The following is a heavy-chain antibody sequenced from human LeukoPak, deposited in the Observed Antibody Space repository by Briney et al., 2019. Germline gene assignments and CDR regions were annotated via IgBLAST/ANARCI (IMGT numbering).Heavy chain of an antibody. CDR1: GGSISSYY. CDR2: IYYSGST. D-gene: IGHD1-1*01. Sequence: PSETLSLTCTVSGGSISSYYWSWIRQPPGKGLEWIGYIYYSGSTNYNPSLKSRVTISVDTSKNQFSLKLSSVTAADTAVYYCARALGDNWEYYFDYWGQGTLVTVSS. V-gene: IGHV4-59*01. CDR3: ARALGDNWEYYFDY. J-gene: IGHJ4*02.